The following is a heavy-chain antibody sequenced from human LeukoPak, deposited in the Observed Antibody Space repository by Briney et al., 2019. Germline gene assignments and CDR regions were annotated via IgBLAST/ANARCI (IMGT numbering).Heavy chain of an antibody. D-gene: IGHD3-10*01. CDR1: GYTFTGYY. J-gene: IGHJ6*03. CDR2: INPNSGGT. Sequence: ASVKVSCKASGYTFTGYYMHWVRQAPGQGLEWMGWINPNSGGTNYAQKFQGRVTMTRDTSISTAHMELSRLRSDDTAVYYCARDFYYGSGSANYYYYYYMDVWGKGTTVTISS. CDR3: ARDFYYGSGSANYYYYYYMDV. V-gene: IGHV1-2*02.